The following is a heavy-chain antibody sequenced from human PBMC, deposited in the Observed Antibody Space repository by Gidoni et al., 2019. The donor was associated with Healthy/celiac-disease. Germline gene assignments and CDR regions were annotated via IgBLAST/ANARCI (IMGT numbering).Heavy chain of an antibody. Sequence: QVQRVQSGAEVKKPGSSVKISCKASGGTFSSYAISGGRQAPGQGLAWMGGIIPIFGTANYAQKFQGRVTITADESTSTAYMELSSLRSEDTAVYYCASGGRCSSTSCWVEGLNWFDPWGQGTLVTVSS. CDR1: GGTFSSYA. CDR2: IIPIFGTA. D-gene: IGHD2-2*01. V-gene: IGHV1-69*01. CDR3: ASGGRCSSTSCWVEGLNWFDP. J-gene: IGHJ5*02.